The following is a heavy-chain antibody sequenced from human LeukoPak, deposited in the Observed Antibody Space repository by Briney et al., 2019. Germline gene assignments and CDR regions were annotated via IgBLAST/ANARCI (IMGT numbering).Heavy chain of an antibody. CDR3: AREASIAAAGWISDY. Sequence: SETLSLTCTVSGGSINSNYWTWIRQPAGKGLEWIGRISTSGITNYSPSLKSRVTISLDKSKNQFSLILASVTAADTALYYCAREASIAAAGWISDYWGQGTLVTVSS. CDR1: GGSINSNY. D-gene: IGHD6-13*01. V-gene: IGHV4-4*07. J-gene: IGHJ4*02. CDR2: ISTSGIT.